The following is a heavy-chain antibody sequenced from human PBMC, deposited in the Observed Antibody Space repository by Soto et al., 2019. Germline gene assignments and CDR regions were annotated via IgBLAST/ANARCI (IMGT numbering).Heavy chain of an antibody. V-gene: IGHV3-64*01. D-gene: IGHD3-10*01. CDR2: ISNNGAHT. CDR3: ARRGDGIMWHNVYMDV. J-gene: IGHJ6*03. Sequence: EAQLVESGGGLVQPGGSLRLSCAASGFTFSNYEMHWVRQAPGKGLEYVSGISNNGAHTDYAKSVKGRFTISRDNSENTLYLQMVSLRAEDMALYYCARRGDGIMWHNVYMDVWGKGTTVTVAS. CDR1: GFTFSNYE.